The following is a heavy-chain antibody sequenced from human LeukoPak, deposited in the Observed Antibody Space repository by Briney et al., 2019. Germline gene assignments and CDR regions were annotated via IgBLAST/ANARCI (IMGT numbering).Heavy chain of an antibody. J-gene: IGHJ4*02. Sequence: ASVKVSCKASGYTFTGYYMHWVRQAPGQGLEWMGWINPNSGGTNYAQKFQGRVTMTRDMSVSTAYMELSRLRSDDTAVYYCARVVPKDWNDVGFDYWGQGTLVTVSS. CDR3: ARVVPKDWNDVGFDY. D-gene: IGHD1-1*01. CDR1: GYTFTGYY. CDR2: INPNSGGT. V-gene: IGHV1-2*02.